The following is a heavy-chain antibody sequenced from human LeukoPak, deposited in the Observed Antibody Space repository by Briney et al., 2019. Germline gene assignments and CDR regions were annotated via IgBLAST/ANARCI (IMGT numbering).Heavy chain of an antibody. D-gene: IGHD3-16*01. V-gene: IGHV4-39*07. Sequence: SETLSLTCAVSGGSISNSLYYWGWVRQAPGKGLQWIGSIYYSGSSNYSPSLKSRVNMSLDTSKNHFSLRLTSVTAADTAVYYCARRGGDFHTEIVFDTWSPGTLVTVSS. CDR3: ARRGGDFHTEIVFDT. CDR2: IYYSGSS. J-gene: IGHJ4*02. CDR1: GGSISNSLYY.